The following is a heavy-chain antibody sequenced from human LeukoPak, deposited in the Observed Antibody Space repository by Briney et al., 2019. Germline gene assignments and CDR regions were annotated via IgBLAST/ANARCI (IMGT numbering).Heavy chain of an antibody. Sequence: GGSLRLFCAASGFTFNTYALHWVRQAPGKGLEGVAVVSYDGGAKYYADSVKGRFTISRDNSKNTVDLQMYSLRAEDSAVYYCARSLGSGWIHLVEYWGQGTLVTVS. CDR2: VSYDGGAK. D-gene: IGHD6-19*01. J-gene: IGHJ4*02. V-gene: IGHV3-30*03. CDR1: GFTFNTYA. CDR3: ARSLGSGWIHLVEY.